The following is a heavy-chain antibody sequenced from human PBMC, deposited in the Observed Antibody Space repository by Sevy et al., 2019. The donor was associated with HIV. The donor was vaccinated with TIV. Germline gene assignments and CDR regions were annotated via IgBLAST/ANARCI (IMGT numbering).Heavy chain of an antibody. CDR1: GITFSSHA. CDR3: ARADYGDYSGEFDY. D-gene: IGHD4-17*01. Sequence: GGSLRLSCAASGITFSSHAMHWVRQAPGKGLEWVTIISYDGSNKYYADSVKGRFTISRDNSKNTLYLQMNSLRAEDTAVYYCARADYGDYSGEFDYWGEGTLVTVSS. CDR2: ISYDGSNK. V-gene: IGHV3-30-3*01. J-gene: IGHJ4*02.